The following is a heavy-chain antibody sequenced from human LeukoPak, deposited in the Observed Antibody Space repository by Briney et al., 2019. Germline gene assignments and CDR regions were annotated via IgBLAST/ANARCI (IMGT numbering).Heavy chain of an antibody. CDR1: GGPFSSYA. CDR2: IIPIFGTA. V-gene: IGHV1-69*13. D-gene: IGHD1-26*01. Sequence: ASVKVSCKASGGPFSSYAISWVRQAPGQGLEWMGGIIPIFGTANYAQKFQGRVTITADESTSTAYMELSSLRSEDSAVYYCASRVGATTETFDYWGQGTLVTVSS. J-gene: IGHJ4*02. CDR3: ASRVGATTETFDY.